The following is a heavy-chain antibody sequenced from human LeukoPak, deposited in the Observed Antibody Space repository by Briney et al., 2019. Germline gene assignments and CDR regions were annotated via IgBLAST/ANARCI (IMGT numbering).Heavy chain of an antibody. J-gene: IGHJ3*02. Sequence: SETLSLTCTVSGGSISSYYWNWIRQPAGKGLEWVGRIYSSGSTNYNPSLKSRVTMSVDTSKNQFSLKLSSVTAADTAVYYCARHGAIADAFDIWGQGTMVTVSS. CDR3: ARHGAIADAFDI. CDR2: IYSSGST. D-gene: IGHD2-2*02. CDR1: GGSISSYY. V-gene: IGHV4-4*07.